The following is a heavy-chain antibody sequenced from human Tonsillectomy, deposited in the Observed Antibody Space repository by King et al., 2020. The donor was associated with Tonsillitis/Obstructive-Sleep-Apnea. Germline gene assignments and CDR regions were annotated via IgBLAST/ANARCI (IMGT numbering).Heavy chain of an antibody. J-gene: IGHJ3*02. CDR3: DTGDYEVVYVFDI. Sequence: VPLQESGPGLVKPSQTLSLTCSVSGGSISSGDYYWSWIRQPPGKGLEWIGYIYYSGSAYYNPSLKSRLTISVDTSKNQFSLKLSSVTAADTAVYYCDTGDYEVVYVFDIWGQGTMVTVSA. CDR2: IYYSGSA. D-gene: IGHD4-17*01. V-gene: IGHV4-30-4*01. CDR1: GGSISSGDYY.